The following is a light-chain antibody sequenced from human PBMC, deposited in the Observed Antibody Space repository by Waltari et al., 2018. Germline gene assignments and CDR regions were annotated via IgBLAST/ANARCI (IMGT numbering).Light chain of an antibody. CDR3: QQYGSSPPMYT. CDR2: GAS. V-gene: IGKV3-20*01. Sequence: EIVLTQSPGTLSLSPGERATLSCRARQIFSSSYLAWYQQKPGQAPRLPIYGASSRATGIPDRFSGSGYGTDFTLTISRLEPEDFAVYYCQQYGSSPPMYTFGQGTKLEIK. J-gene: IGKJ2*01. CDR1: QIFSSSY.